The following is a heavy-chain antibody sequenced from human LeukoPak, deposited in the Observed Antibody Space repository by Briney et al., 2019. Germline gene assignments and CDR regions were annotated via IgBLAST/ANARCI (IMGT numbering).Heavy chain of an antibody. D-gene: IGHD3-3*01. CDR2: ISGSGDST. V-gene: IGHV3-23*01. Sequence: GGSLRLSCAASGFTFSSYAMSWVRQAPGKGLEWVSAISGSGDSTYYADSVKGRFTISRDNSKNTLYLQMNSLRAEDMAVYYCAKAGGITIFGIVNPHFDYWGQGTLVTVSS. J-gene: IGHJ4*02. CDR3: AKAGGITIFGIVNPHFDY. CDR1: GFTFSSYA.